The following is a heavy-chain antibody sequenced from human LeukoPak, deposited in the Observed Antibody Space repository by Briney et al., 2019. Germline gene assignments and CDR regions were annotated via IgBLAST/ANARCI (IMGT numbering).Heavy chain of an antibody. CDR3: ARQGSGRAFDI. CDR2: MFYNVST. Sequence: SQTRSLTCTVAGGSISSYYWNWIRQPPGKGLEWIAYMFYNVSTNYSPSLKSRVTISVDTSKNQFSLKLISVTAADTAVYFCARQGSGRAFDIWGQGTMVTVSS. CDR1: GGSISSYY. J-gene: IGHJ3*02. V-gene: IGHV4-59*08.